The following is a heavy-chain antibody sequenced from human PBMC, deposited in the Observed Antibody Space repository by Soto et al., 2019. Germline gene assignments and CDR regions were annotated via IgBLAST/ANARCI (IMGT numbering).Heavy chain of an antibody. CDR1: GFTFSSYA. D-gene: IGHD4-4*01. Sequence: EVQLLESGGGLVQPGGSLRLSCAASGFTFSSYAMNWVRQAPGKGLQWVSVISGSGDSTYYADSVKGRFTISRDNSKNPLSLQMTSLRAEDPAVYYCARRNSGWYFELWGRGTLVTVSS. V-gene: IGHV3-23*01. CDR3: ARRNSGWYFEL. J-gene: IGHJ2*01. CDR2: ISGSGDST.